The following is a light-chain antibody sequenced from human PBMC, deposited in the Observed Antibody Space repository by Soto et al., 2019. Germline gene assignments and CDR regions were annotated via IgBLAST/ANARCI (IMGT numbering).Light chain of an antibody. CDR2: WAS. CDR1: QSVLYSSNNKNY. J-gene: IGKJ4*01. CDR3: QQYYSTPRDT. Sequence: DIVMTQSPDSLAVSLGERATINCKSSQSVLYSSNNKNYLAWYQQKPGQPPKLLIYWASTRESGVPDRFSGSGSVTDFTLTISSLQAEDVAVYYCQQYYSTPRDTFGGGTKVEIK. V-gene: IGKV4-1*01.